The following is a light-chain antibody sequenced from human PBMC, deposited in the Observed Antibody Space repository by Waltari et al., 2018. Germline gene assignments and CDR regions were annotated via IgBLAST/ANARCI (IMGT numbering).Light chain of an antibody. V-gene: IGKV3-20*01. Sequence: EIVLTQSPGTLSLSPGARATLSCRASQRVSRALAWYQQKPGQAPRLLIYGTSNRATGIPDRFSGSGSGTDFSLTISRLEPEDVAVYFCQHYVRLPATFGQGTKVEIK. CDR3: QHYVRLPAT. CDR1: QRVSRA. J-gene: IGKJ1*01. CDR2: GTS.